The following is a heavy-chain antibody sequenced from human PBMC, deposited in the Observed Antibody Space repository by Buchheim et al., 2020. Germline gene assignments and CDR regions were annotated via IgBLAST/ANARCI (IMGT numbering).Heavy chain of an antibody. CDR1: GFTFSDYY. J-gene: IGHJ5*01. CDR2: IRSTGSV. V-gene: IGHV3-11*01. D-gene: IGHD4/OR15-4a*01. Sequence: VQLVESGGGLVQPGGSLRLSCAASGFTFSDYYMTWIRQAPGKGLEWISYIRSTGSVHYEDSVKGRFTIHRDNAKNSLYLQMNTLRGEDTAVYYCARYAYGVRRWFDSWGQGTL. CDR3: ARYAYGVRRWFDS.